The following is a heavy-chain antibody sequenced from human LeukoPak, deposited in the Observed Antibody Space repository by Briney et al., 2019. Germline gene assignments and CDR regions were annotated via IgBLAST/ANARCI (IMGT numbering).Heavy chain of an antibody. D-gene: IGHD3-10*01. V-gene: IGHV3-23*01. CDR3: EKAKSLLWFGEYSYNYYYMDV. CDR2: ISGSGGST. CDR1: GFTFSSYE. Sequence: PGGSLRLSCAASGFTFSSYEMNWVRQAPGKGLEWVSAISGSGGSTYYADSVKGRFTISRDNSKNTLYLQMNSLRAEDTAAYYCEKAKSLLWFGEYSYNYYYMDVWVKGTTVTISS. J-gene: IGHJ6*03.